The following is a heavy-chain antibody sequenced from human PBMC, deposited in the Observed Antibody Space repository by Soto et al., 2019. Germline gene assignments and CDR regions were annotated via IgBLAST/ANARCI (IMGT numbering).Heavy chain of an antibody. J-gene: IGHJ4*02. CDR1: GGTFSSYA. D-gene: IGHD4-17*01. Sequence: SVKVSCKASGGTFSSYAISWVRQATGQGLEWMGGIIPIFGTANYAQKFQGRVTITADKSTSTAYMELSSLRSEDTAVYYCARGRGLTTVIPFDYWGQGPLVTVSS. V-gene: IGHV1-69*06. CDR2: IIPIFGTA. CDR3: ARGRGLTTVIPFDY.